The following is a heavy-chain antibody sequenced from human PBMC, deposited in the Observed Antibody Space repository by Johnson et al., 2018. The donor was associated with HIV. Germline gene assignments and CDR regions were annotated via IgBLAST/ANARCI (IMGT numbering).Heavy chain of an antibody. CDR3: AKDLLESHLGGSASDI. V-gene: IGHV3-9*01. CDR2: ISWNSGSL. J-gene: IGHJ3*02. Sequence: VQLVESGGGLVQPGRSLRLSCAASGFRFDDYAMHWVRQAPGTGLEWVSGISWNSGSLGYVDYVKGRFTISRDNAKNSLYLQMNSLRPEDTALYYCAKDLLESHLGGSASDIWGQGTMVTVSS. CDR1: GFRFDDYA. D-gene: IGHD3-10*01.